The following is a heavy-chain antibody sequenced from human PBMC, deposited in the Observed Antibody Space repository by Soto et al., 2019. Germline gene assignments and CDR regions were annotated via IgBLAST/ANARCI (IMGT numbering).Heavy chain of an antibody. D-gene: IGHD2-2*01. Sequence: EVRLLESGGGLVQPGGSLRLSCAASGFTFSSYAMSWVRQAPGKGLEWVSAISGSGGSTYYADSVKGRFTISRDNSKNTLYLQMNSLRAEDTAVYYCAKVGVYCSSTSCYVSWFDPWGQGTLVTVSS. CDR1: GFTFSSYA. J-gene: IGHJ5*02. CDR2: ISGSGGST. V-gene: IGHV3-23*01. CDR3: AKVGVYCSSTSCYVSWFDP.